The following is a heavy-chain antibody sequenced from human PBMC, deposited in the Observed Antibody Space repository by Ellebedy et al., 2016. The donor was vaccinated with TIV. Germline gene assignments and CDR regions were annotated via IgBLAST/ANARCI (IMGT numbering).Heavy chain of an antibody. CDR3: ARLRGSGYYYYYGMDV. D-gene: IGHD2-15*01. J-gene: IGHJ6*02. Sequence: GGSLRLXXKGSGYSFTSYWIGWVRQMPGKGLEWMGIIYPGDSDTRYSPSFQGQVTISADKSISTAYLQWSSLKASDTAMYYCARLRGSGYYYYYGMDVWGQGTTVTVSS. CDR2: IYPGDSDT. CDR1: GYSFTSYW. V-gene: IGHV5-51*01.